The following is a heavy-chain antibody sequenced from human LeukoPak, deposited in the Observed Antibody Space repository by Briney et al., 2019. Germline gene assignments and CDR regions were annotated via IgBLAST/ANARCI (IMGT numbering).Heavy chain of an antibody. J-gene: IGHJ4*02. CDR1: GFPFSAYA. CDR3: AKETIRYFDWLFPQPPDY. Sequence: GGSLRLSCAASGFPFSAYAMSWVRQAPGKGLEWVSAISGSGGSTYYADSVKGRFTISRDNSKNTLYLQMNSLRAEDTAVYYCAKETIRYFDWLFPQPPDYWGQGTLVTVSS. CDR2: ISGSGGST. D-gene: IGHD3-9*01. V-gene: IGHV3-23*01.